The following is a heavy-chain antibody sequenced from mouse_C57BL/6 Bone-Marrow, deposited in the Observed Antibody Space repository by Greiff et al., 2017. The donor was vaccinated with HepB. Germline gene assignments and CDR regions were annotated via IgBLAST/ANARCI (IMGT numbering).Heavy chain of an antibody. CDR1: GYSFTGYY. CDR3: ATASKPSFAY. CDR2: INPSTGGT. D-gene: IGHD6-1*01. Sequence: EVQLKESGPELVKPGASVKISCKASGYSFTGYYMNWVKQSPEKSLEWIGEINPSTGGTTYNQKFKAKATLTVDKSSSTAYMQLKSLTSEDSAVYYCATASKPSFAYWGQGTLVTVSA. V-gene: IGHV1-42*01. J-gene: IGHJ3*01.